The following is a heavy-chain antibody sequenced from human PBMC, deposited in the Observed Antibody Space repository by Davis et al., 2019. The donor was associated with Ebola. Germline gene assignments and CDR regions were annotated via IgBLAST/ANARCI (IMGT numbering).Heavy chain of an antibody. CDR3: ARHCSSTSCPNYYYYGMDV. CDR1: GYSFTSYW. CDR2: IDPSDSYT. D-gene: IGHD2-2*01. V-gene: IGHV5-10-1*01. Sequence: GGSLRLSCKGSGYSFTSYWISWVRQMPGKGLEWMGRIDPSDSYTNYSPSFQGHVTISADKSISTAYLQWSSLKASDTAMYYCARHCSSTSCPNYYYYGMDVWGQGTTVTVSS. J-gene: IGHJ6*02.